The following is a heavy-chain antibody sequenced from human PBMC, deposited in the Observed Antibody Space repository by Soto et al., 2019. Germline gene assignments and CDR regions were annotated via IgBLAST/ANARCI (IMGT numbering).Heavy chain of an antibody. Sequence: QVHLVQSGAEVKKPGASVKVSCKASGYIFSSHGISWVRQAPGRGLEWMAWISAYNGDRNYAETLQGRVTVTTDTTTNTAYVEQRSLRSDDTAIYFGARAAFAADWVAFWGQGTLVTVSS. V-gene: IGHV1-18*01. CDR1: GYIFSSHG. D-gene: IGHD3-9*01. J-gene: IGHJ4*02. CDR2: ISAYNGDR. CDR3: ARAAFAADWVAF.